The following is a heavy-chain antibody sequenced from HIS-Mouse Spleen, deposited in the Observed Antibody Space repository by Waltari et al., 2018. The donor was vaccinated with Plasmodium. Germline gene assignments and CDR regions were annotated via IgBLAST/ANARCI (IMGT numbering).Heavy chain of an antibody. CDR1: GYTFTNYG. Sequence: QVLLVQSGAEVTTPGASVKVSCQASGYTFTNYGISWVRQAPGQGLEWMGWIIPYNGNTHFAQKLQGRVTMTTDTSTSTAYMELRSLRSDDTAVYYCARGSAGDAFDIWGQGTMVTVSS. D-gene: IGHD6-19*01. V-gene: IGHV1-18*01. J-gene: IGHJ3*02. CDR3: ARGSAGDAFDI. CDR2: IIPYNGNT.